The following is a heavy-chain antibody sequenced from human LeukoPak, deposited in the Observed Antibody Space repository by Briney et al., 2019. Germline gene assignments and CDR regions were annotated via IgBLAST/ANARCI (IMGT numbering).Heavy chain of an antibody. CDR2: IKEHGSEI. J-gene: IGHJ4*02. Sequence: GGSLRLSCAASGFTFSTSWMNWVRRAPGKGLEWVALIKEHGSEIYHADSVKGRFTISRDDAASSLYLQVHSLRAEDTAVYYCATDRGTYWGQGTLVTVSS. CDR1: GFTFSTSW. CDR3: ATDRGTY. V-gene: IGHV3-7*01. D-gene: IGHD3-10*01.